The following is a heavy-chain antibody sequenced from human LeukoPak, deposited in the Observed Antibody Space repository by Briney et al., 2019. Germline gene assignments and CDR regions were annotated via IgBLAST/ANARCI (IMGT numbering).Heavy chain of an antibody. D-gene: IGHD1/OR15-1a*01. CDR2: TYYRSQWYN. Sequence: SQTLSLTCAISGDSVSSNSAAWNWIRQSPSRGLEWLGRTYYRSQWYNDYAVSVRSRITINPDTSKNQFSLQLHSVTPDDTAVYYCTRGEHGMTVALFDIWGQGTLVTVSS. V-gene: IGHV6-1*01. J-gene: IGHJ4*02. CDR3: TRGEHGMTVALFDI. CDR1: GDSVSSNSAA.